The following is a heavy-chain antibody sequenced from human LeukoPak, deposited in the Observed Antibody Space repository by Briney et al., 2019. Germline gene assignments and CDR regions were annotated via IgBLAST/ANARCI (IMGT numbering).Heavy chain of an antibody. D-gene: IGHD1-26*01. Sequence: PGGSLRLSCAASGFTFSAYRMNWVRQAPGKGLEWVSSISSTSSHIDYAESVKGRFTISRDNAKNSVYLQMKSLRAEDTAIYFCAREGGIVGATHYFDYWGQGTLVTVSS. J-gene: IGHJ4*02. CDR3: AREGGIVGATHYFDY. V-gene: IGHV3-21*01. CDR1: GFTFSAYR. CDR2: ISSTSSHI.